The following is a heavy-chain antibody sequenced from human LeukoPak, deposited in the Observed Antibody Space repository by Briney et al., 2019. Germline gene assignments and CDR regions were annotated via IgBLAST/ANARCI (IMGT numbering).Heavy chain of an antibody. J-gene: IGHJ6*03. CDR3: ARDCCSSTSPKYYYYMDV. CDR2: IYTSGST. V-gene: IGHV4-61*02. D-gene: IGHD2-2*01. CDR1: GGSISSDTCY. Sequence: PSQTLSLTCTVSGGSISSDTCYWSWIRQPAGKGLEWIGRIYTSGSTNYNPSLKSRVTMSVDTSKNQFSLKLSSVTAADTAVYYCARDCCSSTSPKYYYYMDVWGKGTTVTVSS.